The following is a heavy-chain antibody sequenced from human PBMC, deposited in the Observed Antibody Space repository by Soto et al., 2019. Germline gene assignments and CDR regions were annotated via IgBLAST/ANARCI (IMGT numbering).Heavy chain of an antibody. Sequence: QVQLVQSGAEVKKPGSSVKVSCKASGGTFSSYAISWVRQAPGQGLEWMGGIIPIFGTANYAQKFQGRVTITADASTSTAYMELSSRRSEDTAVYYCARTHYYGSGSYYEPWYYYGMDVWGQGTTVTVSS. V-gene: IGHV1-69*12. CDR2: IIPIFGTA. D-gene: IGHD3-10*01. CDR3: ARTHYYGSGSYYEPWYYYGMDV. J-gene: IGHJ6*02. CDR1: GGTFSSYA.